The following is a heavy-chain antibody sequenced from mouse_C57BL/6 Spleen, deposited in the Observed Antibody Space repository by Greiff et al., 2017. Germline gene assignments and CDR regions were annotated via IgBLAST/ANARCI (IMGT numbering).Heavy chain of an antibody. CDR3: ARGIYGNYVYWYFDV. V-gene: IGHV2-2*01. Sequence: VQRVESGPGLVQPSQSLSITCTVSGFSLTSYGVHWVRQSPGKGLEWLGVIWSGGSTDYNAAFISRLSISKDNSKSQVFFKMNSLQADDTAIYYCARGIYGNYVYWYFDVWGTGTTVTVSS. CDR1: GFSLTSYG. J-gene: IGHJ1*03. CDR2: IWSGGST. D-gene: IGHD2-1*01.